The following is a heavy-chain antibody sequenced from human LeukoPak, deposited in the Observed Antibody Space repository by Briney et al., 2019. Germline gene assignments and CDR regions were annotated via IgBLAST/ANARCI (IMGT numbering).Heavy chain of an antibody. J-gene: IGHJ5*02. Sequence: GGSLRLSCAASGFTFSTYAMTWVRQAPGKGLEWVSAISGSGGRTYYADSVKGRFTISRDNSKNTLYLQMNSLRAEDTAVYYCAEGPYYYDSSGYSRRWFDPWGQGTLVTVSP. D-gene: IGHD3-22*01. V-gene: IGHV3-23*01. CDR3: AEGPYYYDSSGYSRRWFDP. CDR1: GFTFSTYA. CDR2: ISGSGGRT.